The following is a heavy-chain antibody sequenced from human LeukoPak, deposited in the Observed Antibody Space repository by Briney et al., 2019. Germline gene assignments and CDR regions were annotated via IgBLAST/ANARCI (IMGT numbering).Heavy chain of an antibody. CDR3: AKDARIAVAGTDY. J-gene: IGHJ4*02. V-gene: IGHV3-23*01. Sequence: HSGGSLRLSCAASGFTFSSYAMSWVRQAPGKGLEWVSAISGSGGSTYYADSVKGRFTISRDNSKNTLYLQMNSLRAEDTAVYYCAKDARIAVAGTDYWGQGTLVTVSS. CDR1: GFTFSSYA. CDR2: ISGSGGST. D-gene: IGHD6-19*01.